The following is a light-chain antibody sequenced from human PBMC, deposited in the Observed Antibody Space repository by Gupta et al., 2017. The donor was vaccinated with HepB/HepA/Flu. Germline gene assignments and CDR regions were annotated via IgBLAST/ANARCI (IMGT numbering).Light chain of an antibody. J-gene: IGLJ3*02. CDR1: SSDIGRYNL. Sequence: QSPLTLPPSVPGSPGHSLTFSCPGTSSDIGRYNLVSWYKQYSDKAPKRMIYEVTTRPAGVSNRFSGSKSGTTASPTISGLQAEDEADYYCCSYAGSGSLVFGGGTKLT. V-gene: IGLV2-23*02. CDR2: EVT. CDR3: CSYAGSGSLV.